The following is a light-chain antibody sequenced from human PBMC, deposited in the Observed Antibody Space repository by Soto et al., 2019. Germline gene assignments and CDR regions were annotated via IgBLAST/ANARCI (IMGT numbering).Light chain of an antibody. CDR2: GAS. J-gene: IGKJ4*01. Sequence: EIVMTQSPATLSVSPGETATLSCRASQSVSSNLAWYQQKPGQAPRLLIYGASTRATGIPARFSGSGSGTEFTPTISSLLSEDFAVYYCQQYNNWPPLTFGGGSKVEIK. V-gene: IGKV3-15*01. CDR1: QSVSSN. CDR3: QQYNNWPPLT.